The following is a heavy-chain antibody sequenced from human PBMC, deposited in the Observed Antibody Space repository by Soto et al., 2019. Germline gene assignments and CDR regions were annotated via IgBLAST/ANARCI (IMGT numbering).Heavy chain of an antibody. CDR2: IYYSGST. D-gene: IGHD3-16*02. CDR1: GAAINSGDYH. V-gene: IGHV4-30-4*01. Sequence: NHSETLSLTCTVSGAAINSGDYHWSWIRQSPGKGLEWIGAIYYSGSTYYNPSLNSRIRISVDTSKNQFSLKVNSVTAADTAVYYCARDYRVPSAGGIDVWGQGTTVTVSS. CDR3: ARDYRVPSAGGIDV. J-gene: IGHJ6*02.